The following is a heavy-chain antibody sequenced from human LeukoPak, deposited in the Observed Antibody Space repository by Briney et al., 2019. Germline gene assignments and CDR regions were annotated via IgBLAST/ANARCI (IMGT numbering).Heavy chain of an antibody. J-gene: IGHJ4*02. D-gene: IGHD1-1*01. CDR1: GGSITSYY. V-gene: IGHV4-4*07. CDR2: IHTSGTT. Sequence: KSSETLSLTCSVSGGSITSYYWNWIRKPAGKGLEWIGRIHTSGTTNYNPSLKSRVTMSIDTSQKKFSLNLTSVTAADTAVYYCASSSWKKTFDYWGQGALVTVSS. CDR3: ASSSWKKTFDY.